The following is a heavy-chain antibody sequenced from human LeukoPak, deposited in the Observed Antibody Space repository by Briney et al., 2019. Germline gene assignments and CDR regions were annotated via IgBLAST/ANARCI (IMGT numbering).Heavy chain of an antibody. V-gene: IGHV4-34*01. D-gene: IGHD6-13*01. CDR1: GGSFSGYY. J-gene: IGHJ4*02. Sequence: SETLSLTCAVYGGSFSGYYWSWIRQPPGKGLEWIGEINHSGSTNYNPSLKSRVTISVDTSKNQLSLKLSSVTAADTAVYYCASRKNSSSWYPFDYWGQGTLVTVSS. CDR3: ASRKNSSSWYPFDY. CDR2: INHSGST.